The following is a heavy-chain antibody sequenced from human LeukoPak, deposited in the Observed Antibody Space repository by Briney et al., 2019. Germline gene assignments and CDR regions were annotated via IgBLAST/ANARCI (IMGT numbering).Heavy chain of an antibody. Sequence: ASVKVSCKASGGTFSSYAISWVRQAPGQGLEWMGGIIPIFGTANYAQKFQGRVTITADESTSTAYMELSSLRSEDTAVYYCARDRSNTESPNWFDPWGQGTLVTVSS. CDR1: GGTFSSYA. J-gene: IGHJ5*02. V-gene: IGHV1-69*13. CDR3: ARDRSNTESPNWFDP. D-gene: IGHD2-2*02. CDR2: IIPIFGTA.